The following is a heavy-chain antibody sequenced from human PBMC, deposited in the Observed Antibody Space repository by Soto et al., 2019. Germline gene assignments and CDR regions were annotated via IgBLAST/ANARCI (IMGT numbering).Heavy chain of an antibody. J-gene: IGHJ6*02. CDR1: GGTFSSYA. Sequence: VKVSCKASGGTFSSYAISWVRQAPGQGLEWMGGIIPIFGTANYAQKFQGRVTITADKSTSTAYMELSSLRSEDTAVYYCARKRWSGYYTVGYRYYYGMDVWGQGTTVTVSS. D-gene: IGHD3-3*01. CDR2: IIPIFGTA. V-gene: IGHV1-69*06. CDR3: ARKRWSGYYTVGYRYYYGMDV.